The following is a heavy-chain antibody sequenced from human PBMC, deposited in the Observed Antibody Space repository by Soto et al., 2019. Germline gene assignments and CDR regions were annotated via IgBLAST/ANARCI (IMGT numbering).Heavy chain of an antibody. CDR3: AKHNPYDSSGYYLLGAFEI. CDR2: ISGSGGST. V-gene: IGHV3-23*01. CDR1: GFTFSSYA. Sequence: GGSLRLSCAASGFTFSSYAMSWVRQAPGKGLEWVSAISGSGGSTYYADSVKGRFTISRDNSKNTLYLQMNSLRAEDTAVYYCAKHNPYDSSGYYLLGAFEIWGQGTMVTVSS. J-gene: IGHJ3*02. D-gene: IGHD3-22*01.